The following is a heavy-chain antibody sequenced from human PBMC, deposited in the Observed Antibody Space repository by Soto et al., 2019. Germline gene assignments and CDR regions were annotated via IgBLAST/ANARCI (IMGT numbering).Heavy chain of an antibody. CDR2: IYYSGST. D-gene: IGHD1-26*01. V-gene: IGHV4-59*01. CDR3: AREGGSYWGYYFDY. CDR1: GGSISSYY. J-gene: IGHJ4*02. Sequence: PSETLSLTCTVSGGSISSYYWSWIRQPPGKGLEWIGYIYYSGSTNYNPSLKSRVTISVDTSKNQFSLKLSSVTAADTAVYYCAREGGSYWGYYFDYRGQGTLVPVSS.